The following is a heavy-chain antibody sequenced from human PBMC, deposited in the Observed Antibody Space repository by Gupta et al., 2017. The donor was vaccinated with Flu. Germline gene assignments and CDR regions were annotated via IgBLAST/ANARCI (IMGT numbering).Heavy chain of an antibody. J-gene: IGHJ4*02. CDR1: GGSIRSSGPY. CDR2: IYYNGNT. CDR3: ARHHPGAPFDY. D-gene: IGHD1-26*01. Sequence: QLQLQESGPGLVNPSETLSLTCAFSGGSIRSSGPYWGWVRQPPGKGLEWVASIYYNGNTYYNPSLNRRVSISVDTSTNQFSLKLSSMTAADTAVYYCARHHPGAPFDYWGQGTVVTVSS. V-gene: IGHV4-39*01.